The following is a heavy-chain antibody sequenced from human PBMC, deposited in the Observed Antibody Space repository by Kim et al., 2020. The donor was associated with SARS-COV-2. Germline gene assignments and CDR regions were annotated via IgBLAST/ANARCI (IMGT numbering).Heavy chain of an antibody. Sequence: GGSLRLSCAASGFTFSNYTVHWVRQAPGKGLEWVSLISCSGTTNYADSVECGFTISTNKRNNSMILQMNRLTVQDTAISYCEYDTLTPWPSGACWDA. CDR1: GFTFSNYT. J-gene: IGHJ3*01. CDR2: ISCSGTT. V-gene: IGHV3-23*01. D-gene: IGHD2-21*01. CDR3: EYDTLTPWPSGACWDA.